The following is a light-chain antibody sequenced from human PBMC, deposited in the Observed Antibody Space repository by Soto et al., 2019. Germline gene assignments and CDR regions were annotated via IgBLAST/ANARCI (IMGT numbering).Light chain of an antibody. Sequence: QSVLTQPPSVSGAPGQRVTLSCTGSSSNIGAGYDVNWYHQLPGTAHKLLIYGNSNRPSGVPDRFSGSKSGTSASLAITGLQAEDEADYYCQSYDSSLSGSVFGGGTKLTVL. CDR2: GNS. J-gene: IGLJ3*02. CDR3: QSYDSSLSGSV. V-gene: IGLV1-40*01. CDR1: SSNIGAGYD.